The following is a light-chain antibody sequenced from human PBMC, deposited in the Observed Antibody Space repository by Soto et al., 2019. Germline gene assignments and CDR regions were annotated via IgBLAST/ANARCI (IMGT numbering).Light chain of an antibody. CDR1: GSDVGSYNL. V-gene: IGLV2-23*02. J-gene: IGLJ3*02. Sequence: QSALTQPASVSGSPGQSITISCSGTGSDVGSYNLVSWYKHHPGKAPKLIIYQVTKRPSGVSNRFSGSKSGNTASLTISGLQSADEADYYCCSFAGSPWVLGGGTKLPVL. CDR3: CSFAGSPWV. CDR2: QVT.